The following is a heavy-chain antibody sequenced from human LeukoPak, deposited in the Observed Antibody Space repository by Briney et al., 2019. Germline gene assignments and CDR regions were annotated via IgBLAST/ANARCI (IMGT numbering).Heavy chain of an antibody. CDR1: GFTFSSYA. Sequence: GGSLRLSCAASGFTFSSYAMSWVRQAPGKGLEWVSAISGSGGSTYYADSVKGRFTISRDNSKNTLYLQMNSLRAEDTAVYYRAKAGASGYSSGWPDYWGQGTLVTVSS. CDR3: AKAGASGYSSGWPDY. CDR2: ISGSGGST. J-gene: IGHJ4*02. V-gene: IGHV3-23*01. D-gene: IGHD6-19*01.